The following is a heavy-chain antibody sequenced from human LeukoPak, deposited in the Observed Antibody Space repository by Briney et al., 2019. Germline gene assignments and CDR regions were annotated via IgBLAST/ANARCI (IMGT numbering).Heavy chain of an antibody. CDR2: INANHGGT. CDR1: GYTFTGYY. D-gene: IGHD6-13*01. CDR3: ARDPAAAGNVDY. Sequence: ASVKVSCKASGYTFTGYYLHWVRQAPGQGLEWMGWINANHGGTNYAQQFQGRVTMTRDTSISTAYMELSRLRSDDAAVYYCARDPAAAGNVDYWGQGTLVTVSP. J-gene: IGHJ4*02. V-gene: IGHV1-2*02.